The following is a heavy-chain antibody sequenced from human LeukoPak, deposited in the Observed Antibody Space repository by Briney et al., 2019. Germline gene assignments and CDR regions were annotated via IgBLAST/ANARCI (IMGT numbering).Heavy chain of an antibody. V-gene: IGHV3-NL1*01. CDR1: GFTFSSYG. Sequence: PGGSLRLSCAASGFTFSSYGMHWVRQAPGKGLEWVSVIYTDDSTYYADSVEGRFTISRDNSKNTVDLQMNNLNVEDTAVYFCARAADYWSHYFDYWGQGALVTVSS. D-gene: IGHD2-8*02. J-gene: IGHJ4*02. CDR2: IYTDDST. CDR3: ARAADYWSHYFDY.